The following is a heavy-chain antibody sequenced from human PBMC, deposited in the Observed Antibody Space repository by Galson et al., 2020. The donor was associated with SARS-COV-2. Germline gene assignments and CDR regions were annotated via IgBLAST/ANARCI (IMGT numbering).Heavy chain of an antibody. V-gene: IGHV3-21*01. D-gene: IGHD3-9*01. CDR1: GFTFSSYS. J-gene: IGHJ4*02. CDR2: ISSSSSYI. CDR3: ARDVHYDILTGYYDY. Sequence: NSGGSLRLSCAASGFTFSSYSMNWVRQAPGKGLEWVSSISSSSSYIYYADSVKGRFTISRDNAKNSLYLQMNSLRAEDTAVYYCARDVHYDILTGYYDYWGQGTLVTVSS.